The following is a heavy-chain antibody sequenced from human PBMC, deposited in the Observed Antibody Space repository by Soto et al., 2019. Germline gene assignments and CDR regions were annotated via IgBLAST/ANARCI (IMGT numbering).Heavy chain of an antibody. Sequence: QVQLQESGPGLVKPSETLSLTCTVSGGSISSYYWSWIRQPPGKGLEWIGYIYYSGSTNYNPSLKSRVTISVDTSKKQFALKLSSVTAADTAVYYCERGVGSSWYDYWGQGTLVTVSS. CDR3: ERGVGSSWYDY. CDR2: IYYSGST. J-gene: IGHJ4*02. CDR1: GGSISSYY. V-gene: IGHV4-59*01. D-gene: IGHD6-13*01.